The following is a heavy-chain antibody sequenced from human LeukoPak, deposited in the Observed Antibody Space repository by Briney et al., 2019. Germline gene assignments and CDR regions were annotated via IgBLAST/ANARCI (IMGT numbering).Heavy chain of an antibody. D-gene: IGHD1-26*01. CDR3: VRGGAEWELLYGQGEFDY. CDR2: VSSGGERT. V-gene: IGHV3-23*01. Sequence: GGSLRLSCAASGFTFSSYAMNWVRQAPGKGLQWVSTVSSGGERTNCADSVKGRFTISRDSSKNTLYLQMNSLRPEDTAVYFCVRGGAEWELLYGQGEFDYWGQGTLVTVSS. J-gene: IGHJ4*02. CDR1: GFTFSSYA.